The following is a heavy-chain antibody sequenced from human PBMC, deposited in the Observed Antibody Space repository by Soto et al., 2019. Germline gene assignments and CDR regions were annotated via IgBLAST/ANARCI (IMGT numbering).Heavy chain of an antibody. D-gene: IGHD3-22*01. CDR2: ISSSGSTI. V-gene: IGHV3-48*03. CDR3: ARDEKLYYYDSSGYYGNYYGMDV. CDR1: GFTFSSYE. Sequence: PGGSLRLSCAASGFTFSSYETNWVRQAPGKGLEWVSYISSSGSTIYYADSVKGRFTISRDNAKNSLYLQMNSLRAEDTAVYYCARDEKLYYYDSSGYYGNYYGMDVWGQGTTVTVSS. J-gene: IGHJ6*02.